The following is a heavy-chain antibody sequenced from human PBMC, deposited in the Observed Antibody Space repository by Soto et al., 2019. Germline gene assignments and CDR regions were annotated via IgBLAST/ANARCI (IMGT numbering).Heavy chain of an antibody. CDR2: INHSGST. D-gene: IGHD6-6*01. CDR3: ARVARVAARKYFDY. V-gene: IGHV4-34*01. CDR1: GGSFSGYY. J-gene: IGHJ4*02. Sequence: SATLSLTCAVYGGSFSGYYWSWIRQPPGKGLEWIGEINHSGSTNYNPSLKSRVTISVDTSKNQFSLKLSSVTAADTAVYYCARVARVAARKYFDYWGQGTLVTVSS.